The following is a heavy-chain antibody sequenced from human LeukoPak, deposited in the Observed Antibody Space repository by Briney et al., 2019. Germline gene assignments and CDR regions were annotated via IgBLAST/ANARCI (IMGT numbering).Heavy chain of an antibody. J-gene: IGHJ5*02. CDR1: GYTFTSYD. CDR2: MNPNSGYT. Sequence: ASVKVSCKASGYTFTSYDFNWVRQATGQGLEWMGWMNPNSGYTGCAQKFQGKVTMTRNTSISTAYMELSSLRSEDTAVYYCARGVGYWNIGTGTRWFKGNWFDPWGQGTLVTVSS. D-gene: IGHD1/OR15-1a*01. CDR3: ARGVGYWNIGTGTRWFKGNWFDP. V-gene: IGHV1-8*01.